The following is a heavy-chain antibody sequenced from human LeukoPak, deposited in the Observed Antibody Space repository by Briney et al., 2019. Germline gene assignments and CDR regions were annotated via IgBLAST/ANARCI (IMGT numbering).Heavy chain of an antibody. J-gene: IGHJ4*02. CDR1: GXKFEDYV. D-gene: IGHD6-19*01. CDR3: IKGRGWLVDY. CDR2: ISGDGGRT. Sequence: GGSLRLPCADSGXKFEDYVMQWVRQAPGKGLEWVSLISGDGGRTEYADSVKGRFTISRDNSKNSLYLQMNSLRTDDTALYYCIKGRGWLVDYWGQGTLLTVSS. V-gene: IGHV3-43*02.